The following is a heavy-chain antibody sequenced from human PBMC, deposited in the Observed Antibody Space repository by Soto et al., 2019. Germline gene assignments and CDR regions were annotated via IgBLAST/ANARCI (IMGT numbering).Heavy chain of an antibody. CDR1: GGTFSTKYA. CDR3: ATSPGFGGYYVV. J-gene: IGHJ4*02. CDR2: ITPSFGTR. Sequence: QVQLVQSGAEVKKPGSSVKVSCKASGGTFSTKYAISWVRQAPGEGLEWMGGITPSFGTRDYAQKFQDRVPITAAASTSIVYMALTSLRSQDTAVYYCATSPGFGGYYVVWGQGTLVTVSS. D-gene: IGHD3-10*02. V-gene: IGHV1-69*01.